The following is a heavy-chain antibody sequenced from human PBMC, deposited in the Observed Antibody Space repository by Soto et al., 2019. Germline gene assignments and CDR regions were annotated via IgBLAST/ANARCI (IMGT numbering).Heavy chain of an antibody. CDR2: IVVGSGNT. CDR3: AAREYYDYVWGSFPDDAFDI. D-gene: IGHD3-16*01. CDR1: GFTFTSSA. J-gene: IGHJ3*02. V-gene: IGHV1-58*02. Sequence: QMQLVQSGPEVKKPGTSVKVSCKASGFTFTSSAMQWVRQARGQRLEWIGWIVVGSGNTNYAQKFQERVTITRDMSXXTXYXVLSSLRSEDTAVYYCAAREYYDYVWGSFPDDAFDIWGQGTMVTVSS.